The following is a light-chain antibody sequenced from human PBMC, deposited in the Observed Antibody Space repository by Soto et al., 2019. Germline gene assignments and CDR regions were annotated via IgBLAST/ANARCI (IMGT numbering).Light chain of an antibody. V-gene: IGKV3-20*01. CDR2: GAS. CDR3: QQYVSWT. Sequence: EIVLTQSPGTLSLSPGERATLSCRASQSISTSYLAWYQQKPGQAPRLLIYGASPRATGIPDRFSGSGSGTDFTLTISRLEPEDSAIYYCQQYVSWTFGQGTKVEIK. J-gene: IGKJ1*01. CDR1: QSISTSY.